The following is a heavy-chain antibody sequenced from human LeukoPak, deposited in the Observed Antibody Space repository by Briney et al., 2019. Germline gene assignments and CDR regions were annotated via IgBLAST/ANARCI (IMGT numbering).Heavy chain of an antibody. J-gene: IGHJ4*02. D-gene: IGHD5-18*01. V-gene: IGHV1-18*01. CDR2: ISAYNGNT. CDR3: ARDHAFGYSYSPDY. Sequence: GASVKVSCKASGYTFTSYGISWVRQAPGQGLEWMGWISAYNGNTNYAQKLQGRATMTTDTSTSTAYMELRSLRSDDTAVYYCARDHAFGYSYSPDYWGQGTLVTVSS. CDR1: GYTFTSYG.